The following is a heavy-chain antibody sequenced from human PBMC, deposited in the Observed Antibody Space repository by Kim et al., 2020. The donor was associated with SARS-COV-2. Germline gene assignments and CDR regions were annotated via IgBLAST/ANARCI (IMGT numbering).Heavy chain of an antibody. CDR1: GFTFSSYA. Sequence: GGSLRLSCAASGFTFSSYAMHWVRQAPGKGLEWVAVISYDGSNKYYADSVKGRFTISRDNSKNTLYLQMTSLRAEETAVYYCARDIVTATILPDYWGQGTLVTVSS. V-gene: IGHV3-30*04. CDR2: ISYDGSNK. J-gene: IGHJ4*02. CDR3: ARDIVTATILPDY. D-gene: IGHD6-25*01.